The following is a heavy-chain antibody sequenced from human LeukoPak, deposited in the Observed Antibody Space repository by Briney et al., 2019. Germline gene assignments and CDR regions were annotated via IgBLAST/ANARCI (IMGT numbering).Heavy chain of an antibody. CDR3: ARNGQYNWNYGRHWFDP. V-gene: IGHV1-2*02. D-gene: IGHD1-7*01. J-gene: IGHJ5*02. Sequence: ASVKVSCKASGYTFTGYYMHWVRQAPGQGLEWMGWINPNSGGTNYAQKFQGRVTMTRDTSISTAYMELSRLRSDDTAVYYCARNGQYNWNYGRHWFDPWGQGTLVTVSS. CDR2: INPNSGGT. CDR1: GYTFTGYY.